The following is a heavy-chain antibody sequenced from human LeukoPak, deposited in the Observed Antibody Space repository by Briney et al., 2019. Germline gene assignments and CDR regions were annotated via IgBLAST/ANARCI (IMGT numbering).Heavy chain of an antibody. CDR2: IRYDGSNK. CDR3: AKDTLVVVPAAMRGSYYYYYYMDV. CDR1: GFTFSSYG. J-gene: IGHJ6*03. Sequence: PGGSLRLSCAASGFTFSSYGMHWVRQAPGKGLEWVAFIRYDGSNKYYADSVKGRFTISRDNSKNTLYLQMNSLRAEDTAVYYCAKDTLVVVPAAMRGSYYYYYYMDVWGKGTTVTISS. V-gene: IGHV3-30*02. D-gene: IGHD2-2*01.